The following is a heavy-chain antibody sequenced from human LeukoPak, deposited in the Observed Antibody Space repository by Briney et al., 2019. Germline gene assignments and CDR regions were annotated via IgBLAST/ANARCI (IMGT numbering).Heavy chain of an antibody. D-gene: IGHD1-26*01. CDR3: ASDTNPLAWWELQRLGAFDI. V-gene: IGHV3-23*01. J-gene: IGHJ3*02. Sequence: GGSLRLSCAASGFTFSSYAMSWVRQAPGKGLEWVSAISGSGGSTYYADSVKGRFTISRDNSKNTLYLQMNSLRAEDTAVYYCASDTNPLAWWELQRLGAFDIWGQGTMVTVSS. CDR2: ISGSGGST. CDR1: GFTFSSYA.